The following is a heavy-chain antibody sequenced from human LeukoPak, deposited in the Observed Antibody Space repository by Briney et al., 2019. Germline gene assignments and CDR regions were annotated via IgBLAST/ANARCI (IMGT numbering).Heavy chain of an antibody. Sequence: GGSLRLSCSVSGFSVRTNYMSWVRQAPGKGPEWVSLIYSSGSTYYTDSVKGRFTISRDNSRNTVYLHMNSLSAEDTAVYYCARTFLSGDGYKAGYFDYWGLGTLVTVSS. CDR1: GFSVRTNY. D-gene: IGHD5-24*01. CDR3: ARTFLSGDGYKAGYFDY. J-gene: IGHJ4*02. CDR2: IYSSGST. V-gene: IGHV3-53*01.